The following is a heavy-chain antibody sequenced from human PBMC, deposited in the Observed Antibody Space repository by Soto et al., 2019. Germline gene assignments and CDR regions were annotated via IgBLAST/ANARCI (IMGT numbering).Heavy chain of an antibody. V-gene: IGHV1-18*04. J-gene: IGHJ6*02. CDR3: ARGYYDFWSGPGHYGMDV. CDR2: ISAYNGNT. D-gene: IGHD3-3*01. CDR1: GYTFTSYG. Sequence: ASVKVSCKASGYTFTSYGISWVRQAPGQGLEWMGWISAYNGNTNYAQKLQGRVTMTTDTSTSTAYMELRSLRSDDTAVYYCARGYYDFWSGPGHYGMDVWGQGTTVTVSS.